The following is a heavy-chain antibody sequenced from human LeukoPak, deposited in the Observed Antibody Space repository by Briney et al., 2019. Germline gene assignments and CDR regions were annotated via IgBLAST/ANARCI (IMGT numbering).Heavy chain of an antibody. CDR2: TYYRSKWYN. CDR3: ARDQDGMDV. CDR1: GDRVSSAIAA. Sequence: SQTLSLPCAISGDRVSSAIAAWHWTRQSPSRGLEWLGRTYYRSKWYNDYAVSVKSRVTINPDTSKNQFCLQLNSVTPEDTAVYYCARDQDGMDVWGQGTTVTVSS. V-gene: IGHV6-1*01. J-gene: IGHJ6*01.